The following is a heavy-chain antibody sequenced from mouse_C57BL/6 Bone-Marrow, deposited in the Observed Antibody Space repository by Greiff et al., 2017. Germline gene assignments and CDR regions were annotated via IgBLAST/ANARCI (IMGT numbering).Heavy chain of an antibody. CDR2: IYPRSGNT. D-gene: IGHD1-1*01. CDR1: GYTFTSYG. Sequence: VMLVESGAELARPGASVKLSCKASGYTFTSYGISWVKQRTGQGLEWIGEIYPRSGNTYYNEKFKGKATLTADKSSSTAYMELRSLTSEDSAVYFCARSITTVVATLYYYAMDYWGQGTSVTVSS. J-gene: IGHJ4*01. V-gene: IGHV1-81*01. CDR3: ARSITTVVATLYYYAMDY.